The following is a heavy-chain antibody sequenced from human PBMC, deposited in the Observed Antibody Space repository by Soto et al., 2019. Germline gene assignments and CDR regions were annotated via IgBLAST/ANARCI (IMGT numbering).Heavy chain of an antibody. CDR3: AKSRVIVVPAAPDY. CDR2: ISVSGGGP. CDR1: GFTFSTFV. Sequence: GGSLRLSCAASGFTFSTFVMIWVRQAPGKGLEWVSSISVSGGGPSYADSVRGRFTISSDNSNNTLYLQMSSLRAEDTAIYYCAKSRVIVVPAAPDYWGQGTLVTVS. J-gene: IGHJ4*02. D-gene: IGHD1-26*01. V-gene: IGHV3-23*01.